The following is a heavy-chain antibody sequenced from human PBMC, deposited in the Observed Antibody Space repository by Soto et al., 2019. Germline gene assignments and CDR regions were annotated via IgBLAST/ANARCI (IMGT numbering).Heavy chain of an antibody. J-gene: IGHJ4*02. Sequence: SETLSLTCAVYGGSFSGYYWSWIRQPPGKGLEWIGEINHSGSTNYNPSLKSRVTISVDTSKNQFSLKLSSVTAADTAVYYCAREGWELQTLFDYWGQGTLVTVSS. CDR3: AREGWELQTLFDY. D-gene: IGHD1-26*01. V-gene: IGHV4-34*01. CDR2: INHSGST. CDR1: GGSFSGYY.